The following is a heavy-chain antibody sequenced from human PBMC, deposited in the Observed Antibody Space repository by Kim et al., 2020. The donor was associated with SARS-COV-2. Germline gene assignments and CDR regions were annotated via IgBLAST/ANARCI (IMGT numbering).Heavy chain of an antibody. J-gene: IGHJ3*02. CDR3: AKDQYGDYSDAFDI. V-gene: IGHV3-23*01. D-gene: IGHD4-17*01. Sequence: ADAVKGRLTIAKDNSKNTLYLQQNSLRAEDTAVYYCAKDQYGDYSDAFDIWGQGTMVTVSS.